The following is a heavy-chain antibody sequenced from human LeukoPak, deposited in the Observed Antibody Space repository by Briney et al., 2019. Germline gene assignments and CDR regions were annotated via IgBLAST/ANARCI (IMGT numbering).Heavy chain of an antibody. Sequence: GGSLRLSCAASGFTFDDYGMSWVRQAPGKGLEWVSGINWSGGRTGYADSLKGRFTISRDNAKNTLYLQMNSLRDEDTALYYCAREGSSHNDYWGQGTLVTVSS. J-gene: IGHJ4*02. V-gene: IGHV3-20*04. CDR1: GFTFDDYG. CDR3: AREGSSHNDY. D-gene: IGHD6-6*01. CDR2: INWSGGRT.